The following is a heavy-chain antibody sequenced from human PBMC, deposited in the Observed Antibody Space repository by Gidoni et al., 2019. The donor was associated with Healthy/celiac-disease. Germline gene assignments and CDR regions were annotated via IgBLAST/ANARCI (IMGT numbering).Heavy chain of an antibody. CDR2: IMTLFGTA. CDR1: GGHFSSYA. D-gene: IGHD6-19*01. J-gene: IGHJ3*02. V-gene: IGHV1-69*01. Sequence: QVQLVQSGAEVKKPGSSVEVSCNASGGHFSSYANSWVRQAPGQGLEWMGGIMTLFGTANYAQKSQGRVTITADESTSTAYMELSSLRSEDTAVYYCARVRSIAVAGRPRLCYAFDIWGQGTMVTVSS. CDR3: ARVRSIAVAGRPRLCYAFDI.